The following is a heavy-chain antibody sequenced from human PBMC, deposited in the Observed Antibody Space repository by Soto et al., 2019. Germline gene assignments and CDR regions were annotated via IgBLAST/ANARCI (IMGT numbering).Heavy chain of an antibody. J-gene: IGHJ4*02. CDR3: ALGTYSGYELDY. Sequence: EVQLVESGGVVVQPGGSLRLSCAASGFTFDDYTMHWVRQAPGKGLEWVSLISWDGGSTYYADSVKGRITISRDNSKNSLYLQMNSLRTEDTALYYCALGTYSGYELDYWGQGTLVTVSS. CDR1: GFTFDDYT. D-gene: IGHD5-12*01. V-gene: IGHV3-43*01. CDR2: ISWDGGST.